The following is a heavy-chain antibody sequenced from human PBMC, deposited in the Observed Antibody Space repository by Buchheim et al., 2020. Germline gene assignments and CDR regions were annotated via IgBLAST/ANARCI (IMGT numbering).Heavy chain of an antibody. J-gene: IGHJ4*02. CDR3: AVPFTDSSGYYLAS. V-gene: IGHV3-23*01. D-gene: IGHD3-22*01. Sequence: EVQLLESGGGLVQPGGSLRLSCAASGFTFDSYAMRWVRQAPGKGLEWVSSISDNGRSTFYAESVKGRFTISRDNSQNTLFLQMNSLRAEDTAVYYCAVPFTDSSGYYLASWGQGTL. CDR2: ISDNGRST. CDR1: GFTFDSYA.